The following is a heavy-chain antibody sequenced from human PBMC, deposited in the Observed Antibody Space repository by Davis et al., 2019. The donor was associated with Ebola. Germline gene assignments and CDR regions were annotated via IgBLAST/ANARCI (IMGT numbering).Heavy chain of an antibody. CDR2: INSDGSST. V-gene: IGHV3-74*01. J-gene: IGHJ4*02. D-gene: IGHD6-19*01. CDR1: GFTFSSYW. CDR3: AGGTRSCWHLEY. Sequence: GESLKISCAASGFTFSSYWMHWVRQAPGKGLVWVSRINSDGSSTSYADSVKGRFTISRDNSKNTLFLQMNTLRAEDAAVYYCAGGTRSCWHLEYWGQGTLVTVSS.